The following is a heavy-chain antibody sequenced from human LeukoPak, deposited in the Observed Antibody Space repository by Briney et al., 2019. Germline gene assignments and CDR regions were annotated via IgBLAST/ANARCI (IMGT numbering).Heavy chain of an antibody. D-gene: IGHD6-19*01. Sequence: GGSLRLSCAASGFTFSTFAMIWVRQAPGKGLEWVSSISSSSSYIYYADSVKGRFTISRDNAKNSLYLQMNSLRAEDTAVYYCARDLDSSGWSNFDYWGQGTLVTVSS. CDR3: ARDLDSSGWSNFDY. CDR2: ISSSSSYI. CDR1: GFTFSTFA. J-gene: IGHJ4*02. V-gene: IGHV3-21*01.